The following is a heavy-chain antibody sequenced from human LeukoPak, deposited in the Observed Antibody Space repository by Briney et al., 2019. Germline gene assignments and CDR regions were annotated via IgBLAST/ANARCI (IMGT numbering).Heavy chain of an antibody. CDR2: IWYVGSNK. Sequence: VRSLRLSCAASGFTFSSYGMHWVRQAPGKGLGWGAVIWYVGSNKYYADSVKGRFTISRDNSKNTLYLQMNSLRAEDTAVYYCAREDSSAYPNWFDPWGQGTLVTVSS. V-gene: IGHV3-33*01. CDR3: AREDSSAYPNWFDP. D-gene: IGHD3-22*01. J-gene: IGHJ5*02. CDR1: GFTFSSYG.